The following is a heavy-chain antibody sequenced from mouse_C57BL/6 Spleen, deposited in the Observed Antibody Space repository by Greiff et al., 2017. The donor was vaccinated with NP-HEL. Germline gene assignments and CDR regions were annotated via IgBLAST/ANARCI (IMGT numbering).Heavy chain of an antibody. CDR1: GFTFSSYA. D-gene: IGHD4-1*01. V-gene: IGHV5-4*03. Sequence: EVMLVESGGGLVKPGGSLKLSCAASGFTFSSYAMSWVRQTPEKRLEWVATISDGGSYTYYPDNVKGRFTISRDNAKNNPYLQMSHLRSEDTAMYYGARRSVANWDVSWYFEGWGTGTTVTVSS. CDR2: ISDGGSYT. J-gene: IGHJ1*03. CDR3: ARRSVANWDVSWYFEG.